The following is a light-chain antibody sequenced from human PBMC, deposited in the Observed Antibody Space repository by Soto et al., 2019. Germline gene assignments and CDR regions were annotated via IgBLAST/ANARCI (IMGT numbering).Light chain of an antibody. CDR2: LGS. CDR1: QSLLHSNGYNY. J-gene: IGKJ1*01. V-gene: IGKV2-28*01. CDR3: MQPLQSWT. Sequence: DIVVTQYPLSLPVPPGEPASISCRSGQSLLHSNGYNYLDWYLQKPGQSPQLLIYLGSNRASGVPDRFSGSGSGTDFTLKISRVEAEDVGVYYCMQPLQSWTFGQGTKVDIK.